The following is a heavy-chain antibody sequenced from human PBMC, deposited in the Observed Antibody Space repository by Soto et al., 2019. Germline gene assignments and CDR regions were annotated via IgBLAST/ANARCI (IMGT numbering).Heavy chain of an antibody. CDR2: INPDNGNT. D-gene: IGHD2-15*01. CDR3: ARGIATGQLDP. CDR1: GYTFTRYT. J-gene: IGHJ5*02. V-gene: IGHV1-3*01. Sequence: QVQLVQSGAEVKKPGASVKISCKASGYTFTRYTMNWVRQAPGQRLEWMGWINPDNGNTKSSQKFQDRVIITRDTSASTAYMDLSSLRSDETAVYYCARGIATGQLDPWGQGTLVTVSS.